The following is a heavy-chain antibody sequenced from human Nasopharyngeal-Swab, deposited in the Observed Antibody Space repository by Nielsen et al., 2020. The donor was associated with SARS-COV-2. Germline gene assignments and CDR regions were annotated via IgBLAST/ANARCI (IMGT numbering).Heavy chain of an antibody. D-gene: IGHD6-19*01. CDR3: ARGVNCQWLTRCYYFDY. Sequence: ASVKVSCKASGYTFTGYYMHWVRQAPAQGLEWMGWINPNSGGTNYAQKFQGWVTMTRDTSISTAYMELSSLRSEDTAVYYCARGVNCQWLTRCYYFDYWGQGTLVTVSS. V-gene: IGHV1-2*04. CDR1: GYTFTGYY. CDR2: INPNSGGT. J-gene: IGHJ4*02.